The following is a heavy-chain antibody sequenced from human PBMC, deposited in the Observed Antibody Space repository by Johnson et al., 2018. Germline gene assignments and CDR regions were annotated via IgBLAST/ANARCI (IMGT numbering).Heavy chain of an antibody. Sequence: VQLVQSGGGLVQPGGSLNLSCAASGFTFSVSAMHWVRQASGKGLEWIGRIRSKANSYATAYAASVKGRFTISSDDSKNTAYLQMNRLKTEDTAVYYCTSEGHWGQGTLVTVSS. CDR1: GFTFSVSA. V-gene: IGHV3-73*01. J-gene: IGHJ1*01. CDR3: TSEGH. CDR2: IRSKANSYAT.